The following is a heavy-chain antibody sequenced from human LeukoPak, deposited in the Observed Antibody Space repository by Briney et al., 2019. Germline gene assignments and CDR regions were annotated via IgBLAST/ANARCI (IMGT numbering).Heavy chain of an antibody. CDR3: ARRSSWSYYFDY. CDR2: IYYSGST. Sequence: SETLSLTCSVSGGSIRSYYWSWIRQPPGKGLEWIGYIYYSGSTNYNPSLKSRLTISVDTSKNQFSLKLSSVTAADTAVYYCARRSSWSYYFDYWGREPWSPSPQ. J-gene: IGHJ4*02. CDR1: GGSIRSYY. D-gene: IGHD6-13*01. V-gene: IGHV4-59*01.